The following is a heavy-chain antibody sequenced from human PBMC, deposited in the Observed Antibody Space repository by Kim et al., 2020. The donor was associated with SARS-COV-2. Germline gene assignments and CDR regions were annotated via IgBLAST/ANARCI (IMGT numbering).Heavy chain of an antibody. J-gene: IGHJ6*02. Sequence: GGSLRLSCVASGFTFDTYVLTWVRQAPGRGLEWVASISQKSSSIFYADSVKGRFIISRDSAKKSLFLQMSSLRVEDTAVYFCARVRSMVRGLMNNMDVWGQGTLVTVSS. CDR3: ARVRSMVRGLMNNMDV. V-gene: IGHV3-21*01. D-gene: IGHD3-10*01. CDR1: GFTFDTYV. CDR2: ISQKSSSI.